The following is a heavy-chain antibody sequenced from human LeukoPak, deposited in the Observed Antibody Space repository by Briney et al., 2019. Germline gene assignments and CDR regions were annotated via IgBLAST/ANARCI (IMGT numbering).Heavy chain of an antibody. CDR1: GGSISSYY. D-gene: IGHD1/OR15-1a*01. J-gene: IGHJ5*02. CDR3: ARGDANTPWFDP. CDR2: IYYSGST. Sequence: SETLSLTCTVSGGSISSYYWSWIRQPPGKGLGWIGYIYYSGSTNYNPSLKSRVTISVDTSKNQFSLKLSSVTAADTAVYYCARGDANTPWFDPWGQGTLVTVSS. V-gene: IGHV4-59*01.